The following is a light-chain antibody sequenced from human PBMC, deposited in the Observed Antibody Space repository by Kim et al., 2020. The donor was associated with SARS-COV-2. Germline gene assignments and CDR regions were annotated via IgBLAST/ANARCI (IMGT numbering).Light chain of an antibody. V-gene: IGLV4-69*01. Sequence: AAGKLTCTLSSGHSSYAIAWHQQQPEKGPRYLMKLNGDGSHSKGDGIPDRFSGSSSGAERYLTISSLQSEDEADYYCQTWGTGIPVFGGGTQLTVL. CDR1: SGHSSYA. J-gene: IGLJ3*02. CDR2: LNGDGSH. CDR3: QTWGTGIPV.